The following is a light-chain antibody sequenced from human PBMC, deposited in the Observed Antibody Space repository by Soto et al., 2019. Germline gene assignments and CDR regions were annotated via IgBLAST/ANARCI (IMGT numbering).Light chain of an antibody. CDR3: SSYAGSFTWV. V-gene: IGLV2-8*01. CDR1: SSDVGAYNY. Sequence: QSALTQPPSASGSPGQSVTISCTGSSSDVGAYNYVAWYQQRPGKAPKLMISDVNKRPSGVPDRFSGSKSGNTASLTVSGLQAEDEADYYCSSYAGSFTWVFGGGTKLTVL. J-gene: IGLJ3*02. CDR2: DVN.